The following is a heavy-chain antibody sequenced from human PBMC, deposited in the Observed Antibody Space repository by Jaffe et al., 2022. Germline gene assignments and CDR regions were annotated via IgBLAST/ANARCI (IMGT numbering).Heavy chain of an antibody. D-gene: IGHD6-6*01. CDR2: INPNSGGT. J-gene: IGHJ6*03. CDR3: ARESIAARQGLFYYYYYMDV. CDR1: GYTFTGYY. V-gene: IGHV1-2*06. Sequence: QVQLVQSGAEVKKPGASVKVSCKASGYTFTGYYMHWVRQAPGQGLEWMGRINPNSGGTNYAQKFQGRVTMTRDTSISTAYMELSRLRSDDTAVYYCARESIAARQGLFYYYYYMDVWGKGTTVTVSS.